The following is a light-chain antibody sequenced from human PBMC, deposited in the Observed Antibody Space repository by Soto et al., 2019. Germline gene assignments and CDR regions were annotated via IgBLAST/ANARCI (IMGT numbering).Light chain of an antibody. Sequence: EIVLTQSPGTLSLSPGERATLSCRPSQSVSSSYLAWYQQKPGQAPRLLISGASSRATGIPDRFSGSGSGTDFTLTISRLEPEDFAVYYCQQYGNSPFTFGPGTKVDIK. J-gene: IGKJ3*01. CDR2: GAS. V-gene: IGKV3-20*01. CDR3: QQYGNSPFT. CDR1: QSVSSSY.